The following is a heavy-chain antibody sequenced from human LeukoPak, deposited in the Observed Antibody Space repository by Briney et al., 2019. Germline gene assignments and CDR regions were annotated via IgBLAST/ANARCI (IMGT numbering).Heavy chain of an antibody. J-gene: IGHJ4*02. CDR2: INPKSGGR. D-gene: IGHD3-10*01. Sequence: ASVPDTLLSSVYTFTYYYLHWVRQPPGQGLEGMGWINPKSGGRKYVQKFKGRVTMTRDTSISTADMELSRLRSGDTAVYYCARGGRGTMVRGVIRSGYGYWVEGTLVTL. V-gene: IGHV1-2*02. CDR1: VYTFTYYY. CDR3: ARGGRGTMVRGVIRSGYGY.